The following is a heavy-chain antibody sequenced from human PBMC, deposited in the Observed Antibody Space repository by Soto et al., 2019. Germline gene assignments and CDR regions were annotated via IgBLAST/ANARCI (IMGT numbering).Heavy chain of an antibody. CDR3: ARGRVGCTNWNWFDP. D-gene: IGHD2-8*01. Sequence: QVQPQQWGAGLLKPSETLSLTCAVYGGSFSDYYWSWIRQPPGKGLEWIGEINHSGSTNYSPSLKGRVTMSVDTSKNQFSLKLSSVISADTAVDYCARGRVGCTNWNWFDPWGQGDLVTVSS. CDR1: GGSFSDYY. J-gene: IGHJ5*02. CDR2: INHSGST. V-gene: IGHV4-34*01.